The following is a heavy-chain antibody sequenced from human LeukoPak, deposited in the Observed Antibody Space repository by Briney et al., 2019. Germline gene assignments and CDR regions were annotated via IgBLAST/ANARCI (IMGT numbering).Heavy chain of an antibody. CDR2: IRSEAYGRTT. D-gene: IGHD6-13*01. V-gene: IGHV3-49*04. CDR3: TRVPYSSSSEFDY. CDR1: EITFGDYT. J-gene: IGHJ4*02. Sequence: GGSLRLSCAASEITFGDYTMNWVRQAPGKGLEWVRFIRSEAYGRTTEYAASVKGRFTISRDDSKSIVYLQMNSLKIEDTAVYYCTRVPYSSSSEFDYWGQGTLVTVSS.